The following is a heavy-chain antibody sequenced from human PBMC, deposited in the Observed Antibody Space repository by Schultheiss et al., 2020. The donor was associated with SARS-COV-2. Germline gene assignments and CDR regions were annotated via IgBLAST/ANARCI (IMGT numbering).Heavy chain of an antibody. CDR1: GDSVSSNSAA. V-gene: IGHV6-1*01. J-gene: IGHJ5*02. CDR2: TYYRSKWYN. Sequence: SQTLSLTCAISGDSVSSNSAAWNWIRQSPSRGLEWLGRTYYRSKWYNDYAVSVKSRITINPDTSKNQLSLQLNSVTPEDTAVYYCATERGYCSGGSCPNGWFDPWGQGTLVTVSS. CDR3: ATERGYCSGGSCPNGWFDP. D-gene: IGHD2-15*01.